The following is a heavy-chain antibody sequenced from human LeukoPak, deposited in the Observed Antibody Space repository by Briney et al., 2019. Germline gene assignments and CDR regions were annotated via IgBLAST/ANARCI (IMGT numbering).Heavy chain of an antibody. D-gene: IGHD5-12*01. CDR2: ISYDGRDI. CDR1: GFSLTTFD. J-gene: IGHJ4*02. V-gene: IGHV3-30*18. Sequence: GGSLTLSCAASGFSLTTFDIHWVRQAPGKGLEWVALISYDGRDIYYLDSVEGRFTISRDNSKNTVYLQMNSLRNEDTGVYYCAKGGKIVATIPYFDYWGQGTLVTVSS. CDR3: AKGGKIVATIPYFDY.